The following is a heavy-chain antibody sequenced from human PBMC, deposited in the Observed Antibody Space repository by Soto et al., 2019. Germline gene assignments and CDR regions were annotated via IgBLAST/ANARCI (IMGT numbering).Heavy chain of an antibody. CDR1: GFTFSSYG. CDR3: AKDRKQWLVRSPNWFDP. Sequence: GGSLRLSCAASGFTFSSYGMHWVRQAPGKGLEWVAVISYDGSNKYYADSVKGRFTISRDNSKNTLYLQMNSLRAEDTAVYYCAKDRKQWLVRSPNWFDPWGQGTLVTVSS. J-gene: IGHJ5*02. D-gene: IGHD6-19*01. V-gene: IGHV3-30*18. CDR2: ISYDGSNK.